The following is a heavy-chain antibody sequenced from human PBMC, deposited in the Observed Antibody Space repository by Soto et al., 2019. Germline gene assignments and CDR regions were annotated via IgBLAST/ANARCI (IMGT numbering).Heavy chain of an antibody. Sequence: QVQLQESGPGLVKPSETLSLTCTVSGGSISGHSWSWIRQPPGKGLEWIGYIHYSGATNYNPSLKSRVTILLDPSRNRLSLTVSSVTAADTAVYFCARGRFGITLHFDYWGQGTLVAVST. D-gene: IGHD3-10*01. CDR3: ARGRFGITLHFDY. J-gene: IGHJ4*02. CDR1: GGSISGHS. CDR2: IHYSGAT. V-gene: IGHV4-59*11.